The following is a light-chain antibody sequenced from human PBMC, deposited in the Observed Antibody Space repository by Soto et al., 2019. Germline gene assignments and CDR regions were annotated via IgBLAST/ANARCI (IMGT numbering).Light chain of an antibody. CDR2: AAS. V-gene: IGKV1D-16*01. CDR3: QQYDSYSKT. J-gene: IGKJ2*01. CDR1: QDIGTW. Sequence: DIQMTQSPSSESASVGDSVTITCRASQDIGTWLAWYQQRPGKAPSLLIYAASNLQSGVPSRFSGSGSGTDFTLTISTLQPDDFATYYCQQYDSYSKTFGQGTQLEIK.